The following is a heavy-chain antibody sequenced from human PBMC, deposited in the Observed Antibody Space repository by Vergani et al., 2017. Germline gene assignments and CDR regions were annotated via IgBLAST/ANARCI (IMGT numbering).Heavy chain of an antibody. CDR2: ISYDGSNK. J-gene: IGHJ4*02. CDR3: ARAGAAAGTYIIDY. V-gene: IGHV3-30*03. Sequence: QVQLVESGGGVVHPGRSLRLSCAASGFTFSSYGMHWVRQAPGKGLEWVAVISYDGSNKYYADSVKGRFTISRDNAKNSLYLQMNSLRAEDTAVYYCARAGAAAGTYIIDYWGQGTLVTVSS. D-gene: IGHD6-13*01. CDR1: GFTFSSYG.